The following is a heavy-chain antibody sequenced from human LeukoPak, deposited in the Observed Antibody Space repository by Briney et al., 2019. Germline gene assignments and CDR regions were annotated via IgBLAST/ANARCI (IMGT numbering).Heavy chain of an antibody. CDR1: GFTFSSYD. CDR2: IGTAGDT. CDR3: ARGSYCSGGACSPVGAFDI. V-gene: IGHV3-13*01. D-gene: IGHD2-15*01. J-gene: IGHJ3*02. Sequence: GGSLRLSCAASGFTFSSYDMRWVRQAPGKGLEWVSGIGTAGDTYYPGSIKGRFTFSRENAKNSLFLQMNGLRVGDTAVYYCARGSYCSGGACSPVGAFDIWGQGTVVTVSS.